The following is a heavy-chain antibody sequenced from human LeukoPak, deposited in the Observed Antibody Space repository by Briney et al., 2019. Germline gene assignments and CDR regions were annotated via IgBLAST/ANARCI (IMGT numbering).Heavy chain of an antibody. CDR3: AKDLDHDILFTGGFDS. Sequence: GASLRLSCAASGFTFSSYGMHWVRQAPGKGLEWVAVIWYDGSNQHYADSVKGRFTISRDNSKNTLYMQMSSLRAEDTAVYYCAKDLDHDILFTGGFDSWGQGVLVTVSA. D-gene: IGHD3-9*01. J-gene: IGHJ4*02. CDR2: IWYDGSNQ. CDR1: GFTFSSYG. V-gene: IGHV3-33*06.